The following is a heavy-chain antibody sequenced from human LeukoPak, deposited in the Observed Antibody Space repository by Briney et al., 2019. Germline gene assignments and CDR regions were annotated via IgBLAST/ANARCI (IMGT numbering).Heavy chain of an antibody. CDR1: GCSISSGGYF. Sequence: SHTLFITYTVSGCSISSGGYFWSWIRQPAGKRLERMGRIYTSWSTNYNPSLNTPATISVDTSKNQFSLRLTSVTAEDTAVYYCETYCSHNSCYTGGGFQHWGRGTLVTVSS. CDR3: ETYCSHNSCYTGGGFQH. V-gene: IGHV4-61*02. J-gene: IGHJ1*01. CDR2: IYTSWST. D-gene: IGHD2-2*02.